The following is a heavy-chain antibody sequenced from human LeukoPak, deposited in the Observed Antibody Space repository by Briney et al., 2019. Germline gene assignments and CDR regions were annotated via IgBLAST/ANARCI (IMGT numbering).Heavy chain of an antibody. CDR1: GGSFSGYY. CDR2: INHSGST. CDR3: ARGPFNWGSLYWYFDL. J-gene: IGHJ2*01. D-gene: IGHD7-27*01. Sequence: PAETLSLTCAVYGGSFSGYYWSWIRQPPGKGLEWIGEINHSGSTNYNPSLKSRVTISVDTSKYQFSLKLSSVTAADTAVYYCARGPFNWGSLYWYFDLWGRGTLVTVSS. V-gene: IGHV4-34*01.